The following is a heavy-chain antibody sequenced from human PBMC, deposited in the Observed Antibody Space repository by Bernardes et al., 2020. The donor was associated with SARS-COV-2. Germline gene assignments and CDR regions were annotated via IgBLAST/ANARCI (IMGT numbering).Heavy chain of an antibody. J-gene: IGHJ4*02. V-gene: IGHV3-74*01. CDR2: INGGGSTT. Sequence: GGSLRLSCAASGLTFSSDWMHWVRQAPGKGLVWVSRINGGGSTTSYADSVEGRFTISRDNAKNTLYLQMNSLRADDTAVYYCVRAYSSGRWGIFDYWGQGTLVTVSS. CDR1: GLTFSSDW. D-gene: IGHD6-19*01. CDR3: VRAYSSGRWGIFDY.